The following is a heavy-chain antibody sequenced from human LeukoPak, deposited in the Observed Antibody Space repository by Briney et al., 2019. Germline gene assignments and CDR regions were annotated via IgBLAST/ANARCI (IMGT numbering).Heavy chain of an antibody. D-gene: IGHD2-2*01. CDR3: AKDRDIVVVPAFVY. J-gene: IGHJ4*02. CDR2: ISGSGGST. V-gene: IGHV3-23*01. Sequence: GGSLRLSCAASGFTFSSYAMSWVRQAPGKGLEWVSAISGSGGSTYYADSVKGRFTISRDNPKNTLYLQMNSLRAEDTAVYYCAKDRDIVVVPAFVYWGQGTLVTVSS. CDR1: GFTFSSYA.